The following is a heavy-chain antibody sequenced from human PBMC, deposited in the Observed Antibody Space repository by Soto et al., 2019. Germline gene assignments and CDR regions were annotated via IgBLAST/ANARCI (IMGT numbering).Heavy chain of an antibody. D-gene: IGHD4-4*01. J-gene: IGHJ6*03. CDR1: GFTFGDYA. CDR3: TRDLVYDYRGYYMDV. Sequence: GGSLRLSCTASGFTFGDYAMSWFRQAPGKGLEWVGFIRSKAYGGTTEYAASVKGRFTISRDDSKSIAYLQMNSLKTEDTAVYYCTRDLVYDYRGYYMDVWGKGTTVTVSS. CDR2: IRSKAYGGTT. V-gene: IGHV3-49*03.